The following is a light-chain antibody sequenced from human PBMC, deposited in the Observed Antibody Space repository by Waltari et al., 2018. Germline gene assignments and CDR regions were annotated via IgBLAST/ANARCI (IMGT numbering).Light chain of an antibody. CDR1: VLAERY. Sequence: YDLTQPLSVSVSPGQTATITCSGDVLAERYVRWFHQKHGQAPTLILYKDTERPSGTPERFSGSSSGSTVTLTIRGALLEDEADYHCHAAADNNWFFGGGTKLTVL. CDR3: HAAADNNWF. V-gene: IGLV3-27*01. J-gene: IGLJ2*01. CDR2: KDT.